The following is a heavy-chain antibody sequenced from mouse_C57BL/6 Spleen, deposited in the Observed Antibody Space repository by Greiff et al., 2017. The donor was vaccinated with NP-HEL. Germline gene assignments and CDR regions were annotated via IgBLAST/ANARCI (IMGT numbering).Heavy chain of an antibody. CDR3: ARNFGPLSTMVKYYAMDY. CDR2: IWSGGST. V-gene: IGHV2-2*01. Sequence: QVQLKESGPGLVQPSQSLSITCTVSGFSLTSYGVHWVRQSPGKGLEWLGVIWSGGSTDYNAAFISRLSISKDNSKSQVFFKMNSLQADDTAIYYCARNFGPLSTMVKYYAMDYWGRGTSVTVSS. D-gene: IGHD2-1*01. J-gene: IGHJ4*01. CDR1: GFSLTSYG.